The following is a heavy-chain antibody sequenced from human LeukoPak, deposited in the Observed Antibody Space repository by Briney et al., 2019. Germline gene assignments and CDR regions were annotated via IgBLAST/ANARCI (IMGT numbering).Heavy chain of an antibody. CDR3: ARYSTFGGVTYFDY. Sequence: ASVKDSCKASGGTFSSYAISWVRQAPGQGLEWMGGIIPIFGTANYAQKFQGRVTITADKSTSTAYMELSSLRSEDTAVYYCARYSTFGGVTYFDYWGQGTLVTVSS. CDR2: IIPIFGTA. CDR1: GGTFSSYA. V-gene: IGHV1-69*06. D-gene: IGHD3-16*01. J-gene: IGHJ4*02.